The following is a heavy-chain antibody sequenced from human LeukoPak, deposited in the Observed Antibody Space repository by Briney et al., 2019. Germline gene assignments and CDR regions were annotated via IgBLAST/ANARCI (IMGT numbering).Heavy chain of an antibody. Sequence: SETLSLTCTVSGGSISSYYWSWIRQPPGKGLEWIGYIYYSGGTNYNPSLKSRVTIPVDTSKNQFSLKLSSVTAADTAVYYCARERSITMIRGVINGWFDPWGQGTLVTVSS. J-gene: IGHJ5*02. D-gene: IGHD3-10*01. CDR2: IYYSGGT. CDR1: GGSISSYY. CDR3: ARERSITMIRGVINGWFDP. V-gene: IGHV4-59*01.